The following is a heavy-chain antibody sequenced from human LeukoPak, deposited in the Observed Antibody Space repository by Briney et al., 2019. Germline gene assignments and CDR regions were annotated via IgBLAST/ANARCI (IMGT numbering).Heavy chain of an antibody. CDR1: GFTFSSYT. CDR3: ARDHLPYYYGSGSLVGY. J-gene: IGHJ4*02. CDR2: ISSSSSYI. D-gene: IGHD3-10*01. Sequence: NAGGSLRLSCAASGFTFSSYTMNWVRQAPGKGLEWVSSISSSSSYIYYADSVKGRFTISRDNAKNSLYLQMNSLRAEDTAVYYCARDHLPYYYGSGSLVGYWGQGTLVTVSS. V-gene: IGHV3-21*01.